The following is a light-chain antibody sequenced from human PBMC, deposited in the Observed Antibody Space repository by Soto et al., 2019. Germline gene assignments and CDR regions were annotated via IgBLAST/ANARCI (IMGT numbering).Light chain of an antibody. CDR1: QTITSSQ. J-gene: IGKJ4*01. V-gene: IGKV3-20*01. CDR2: GAS. CDR3: QHYGSAPIT. Sequence: EIVLTQSPGTLSLSPGERATLSCRASQTITSSQLAWYQQRPGQAPRLLTYGASSRATGIPDRFSGSGSGTAFTLTISRLESEDCAVYYCQHYGSAPITFGGRNKVEIK.